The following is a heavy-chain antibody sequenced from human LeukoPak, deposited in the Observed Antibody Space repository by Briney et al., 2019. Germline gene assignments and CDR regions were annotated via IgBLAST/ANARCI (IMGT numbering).Heavy chain of an antibody. J-gene: IGHJ6*03. CDR1: GGSISSSSYY. Sequence: SETLSLTCTVSGGSISSSSYYWGWIRQPPGKGLEWIGSIYYSGSTYYNPSLKSRVTISVDTSKNQFSLKLSSVTAADTAVYYCARESAYYDYVWGTYMDVWGKGTTVTVSS. CDR3: ARESAYYDYVWGTYMDV. D-gene: IGHD3-16*01. V-gene: IGHV4-39*02. CDR2: IYYSGST.